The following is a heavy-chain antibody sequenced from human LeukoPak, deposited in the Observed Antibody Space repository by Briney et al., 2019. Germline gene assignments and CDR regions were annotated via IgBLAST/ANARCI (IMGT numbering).Heavy chain of an antibody. CDR3: AKESGKFDY. V-gene: IGHV3-43*02. J-gene: IGHJ4*02. CDR1: GINFADYA. Sequence: GGSLRLSCVVSGINFADYAMHWVRQPPGKGLEWVSLISADGGSTFSADSVKGRFSISRDNSKNSLYLQMNSLRSEDTAMYYCAKESGKFDYWGQGALVAVSS. CDR2: ISADGGST.